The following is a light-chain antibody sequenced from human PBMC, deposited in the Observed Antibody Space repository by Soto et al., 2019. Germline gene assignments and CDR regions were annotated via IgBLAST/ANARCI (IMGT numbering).Light chain of an antibody. J-gene: IGLJ3*02. CDR1: SSNIGAGYD. CDR2: RNS. V-gene: IGLV1-40*01. CDR3: QTYDSSLSGNWV. Sequence: QSVLTQPPSVSGAPGQRVTISCTGSSSNIGAGYDVHWYQQLPGTAPKLLMYRNSNRPSGVPDRFSGSKSGTSASLAITGLQAEDEADYYCQTYDSSLSGNWVFGGGTQLTVL.